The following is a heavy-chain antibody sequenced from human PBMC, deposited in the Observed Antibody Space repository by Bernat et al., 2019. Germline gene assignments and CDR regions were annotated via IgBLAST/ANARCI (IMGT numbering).Heavy chain of an antibody. Sequence: QVQLVQSGAVVKKPGASVKVSCKASGYTFTSYGISWLRQAPGHGLEWMGWISAYNGNTNYAQKLQGRVTMTTDTSTSTAYMEMRSLRSDDTAVYFCATHHYYYDYMDVWGKGTTVTVSS. CDR1: GYTFTSYG. V-gene: IGHV1-18*01. J-gene: IGHJ6*03. CDR3: ATHHYYYDYMDV. CDR2: ISAYNGNT.